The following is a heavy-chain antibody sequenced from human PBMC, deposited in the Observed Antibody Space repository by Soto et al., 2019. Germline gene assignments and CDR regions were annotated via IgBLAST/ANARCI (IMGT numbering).Heavy chain of an antibody. J-gene: IGHJ5*02. CDR3: ARDQGSRGYSYTNWFDT. CDR2: ISAYNGNT. Sequence: ASVKVSCKASGYTFTSYGISWVRQAPGQGLEWMGWISAYNGNTNYAQKLQGRVTMTTDTSTSTAYMELRSLRSDDTAVYYCARDQGSRGYSYTNWFDTWGQGNLVTVSS. CDR1: GYTFTSYG. D-gene: IGHD5-18*01. V-gene: IGHV1-18*01.